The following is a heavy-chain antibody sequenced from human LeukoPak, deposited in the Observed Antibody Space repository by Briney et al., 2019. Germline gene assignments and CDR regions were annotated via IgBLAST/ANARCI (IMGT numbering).Heavy chain of an antibody. Sequence: SETLSLTCTVSGGSISSYYWSWIRQPPGKGLEWIGYIYYSGSTNYNPSLKSRVTISADTSKNQFSLKMSSVTAADTAVYYCARHGGVVRGEGSDAFDIWGQGTLVIVSS. CDR3: ARHGGVVRGEGSDAFDI. V-gene: IGHV4-59*08. CDR2: IYYSGST. D-gene: IGHD3-10*01. J-gene: IGHJ3*02. CDR1: GGSISSYY.